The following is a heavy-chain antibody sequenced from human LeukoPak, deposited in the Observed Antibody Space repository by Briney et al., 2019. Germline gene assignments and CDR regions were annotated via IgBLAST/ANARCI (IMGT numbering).Heavy chain of an antibody. D-gene: IGHD1-1*01. CDR1: GGSITSFY. CDR2: ISYSENT. Sequence: SETLSLTCTASGGSITSFYWSWLRQPPGKGLEWVGYISYSENTNSNPSLKSRVTMSLDTSKNQFSLNLSSVTAADTAVYYCSRGTNRGAGNFDSWGQGALVTVSS. J-gene: IGHJ4*02. V-gene: IGHV4-59*01. CDR3: SRGTNRGAGNFDS.